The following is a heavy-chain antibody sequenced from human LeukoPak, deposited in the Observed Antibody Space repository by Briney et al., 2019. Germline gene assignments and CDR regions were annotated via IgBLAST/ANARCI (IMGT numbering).Heavy chain of an antibody. CDR3: ARGEDLRLGDLDY. CDR2: ISGSGGRQ. V-gene: IGHV3-23*01. J-gene: IGHJ4*02. D-gene: IGHD3-10*01. Sequence: GGSLRLSSAAPGDTFSSDAMSSGRDAPGEGVEWGSGISGSGGRQYYADSVTGRFNISRDNSKNTLYLQMISLRAEDTAVYSCARGEDLRLGDLDYWGQATLVTVCS. CDR1: GDTFSSDA.